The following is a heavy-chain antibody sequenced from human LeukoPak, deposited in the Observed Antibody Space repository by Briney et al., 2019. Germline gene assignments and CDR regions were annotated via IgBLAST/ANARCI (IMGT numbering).Heavy chain of an antibody. CDR1: GFTFSSYA. J-gene: IGHJ4*02. D-gene: IGHD3-3*01. CDR2: ISYDGSNK. V-gene: IGHV3-30-3*01. Sequence: GGSLRLSCAASGFTFSSYAMHWVRQAPGKGLEWVAVISYDGSNKYYADSVKGRFTISRDNSKNTPYLQMNSLRAEDTAVYYCRAESDDFWSGYPGRFFDYWGQGTLVTVSS. CDR3: RAESDDFWSGYPGRFFDY.